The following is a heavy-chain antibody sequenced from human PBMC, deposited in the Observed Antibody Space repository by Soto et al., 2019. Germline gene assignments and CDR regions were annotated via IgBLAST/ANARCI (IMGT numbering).Heavy chain of an antibody. CDR2: IYYSGST. D-gene: IGHD4-4*01. Sequence: SETLSLTCTVSGGSISSYYWSWIRQPPGKGLEWIGYIYYSGSTNYNPSLKSRVTISVDTSKNQFSLKLSSVTAADTAVYYRARVRAVTTVWWFDPWGQGTLVTVS. V-gene: IGHV4-59*01. J-gene: IGHJ5*02. CDR1: GGSISSYY. CDR3: ARVRAVTTVWWFDP.